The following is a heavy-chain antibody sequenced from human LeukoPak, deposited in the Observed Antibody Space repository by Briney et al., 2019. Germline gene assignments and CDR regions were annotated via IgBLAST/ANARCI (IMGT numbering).Heavy chain of an antibody. CDR2: VSGSGTGS. J-gene: IGHJ4*02. CDR1: GFTFSNYA. D-gene: IGHD5-18*01. V-gene: IGHV3-23*01. Sequence: GGSLRLSCAASGFTFSNYAMSWVRQAPGKGLEWVSGVSGSGTGSHYADSVKGRFTVSRDNSESMLYLQMNSLRAEDTAVYYCAKDNGYNYGYEDYWGQGTLVTVSS. CDR3: AKDNGYNYGYEDY.